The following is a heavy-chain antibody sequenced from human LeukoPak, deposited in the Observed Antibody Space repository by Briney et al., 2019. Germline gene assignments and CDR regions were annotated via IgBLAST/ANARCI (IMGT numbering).Heavy chain of an antibody. Sequence: SGTPSLTCAVSGASISRTNWWSWVRQPPGKGLEWIGEIYHTGSTKYNPSLESRVTISVDKSNNQFSVRLSSVTAADTAVYYCARLGSTFDIWGQGTMVTVSS. CDR2: IYHTGST. J-gene: IGHJ3*02. V-gene: IGHV4-4*02. D-gene: IGHD2-2*01. CDR3: ARLGSTFDI. CDR1: GASISRTNW.